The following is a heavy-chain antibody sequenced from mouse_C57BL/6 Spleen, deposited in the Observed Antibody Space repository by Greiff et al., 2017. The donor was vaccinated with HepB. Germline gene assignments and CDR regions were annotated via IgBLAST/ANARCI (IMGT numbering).Heavy chain of an antibody. CDR3: ARSRSGYDYYAMDY. V-gene: IGHV1-42*01. CDR2: INPSTGGT. CDR1: GYSFTGYY. J-gene: IGHJ4*01. D-gene: IGHD3-2*02. Sequence: EVKLVESGPELVKPGASVKISCKASGYSFTGYYMNWVKQSPEKSLEWIGEINPSTGGTTYNQKFKAKATLTVDKSSSTAYMQLKSLTSEDSAVYYCARSRSGYDYYAMDYWGQGTSVTVAS.